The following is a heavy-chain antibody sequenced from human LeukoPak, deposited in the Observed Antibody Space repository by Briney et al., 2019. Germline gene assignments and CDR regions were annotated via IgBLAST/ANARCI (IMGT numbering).Heavy chain of an antibody. CDR2: ISSNGGST. J-gene: IGHJ4*02. Sequence: GGSLRLSCSASGFTFSSYAMHWVRQAPGKGLEYVSAISSNGGSTYYADSVKGRFTISRDNSRDTLYLQMNSLRAEDTAVYYCATLPRTYGPLDYWGQGTLVTVSS. CDR3: ATLPRTYGPLDY. V-gene: IGHV3-64*04. CDR1: GFTFSSYA. D-gene: IGHD1-7*01.